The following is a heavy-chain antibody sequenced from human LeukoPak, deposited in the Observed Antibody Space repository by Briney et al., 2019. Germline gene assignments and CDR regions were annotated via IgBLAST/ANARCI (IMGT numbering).Heavy chain of an antibody. CDR3: AGAEDPNEAPGFDY. D-gene: IGHD1-1*01. V-gene: IGHV4-61*01. CDR1: GGSISSSSYY. CDR2: IYYSGST. Sequence: SETLSLTCTVSGGSISSSSYYWSWIRQPPGKGLEWIGYIYYSGSTNYNPSLKSRVTISVDTSKNQFSLKLSSVTAADTAVYYCAGAEDPNEAPGFDYWGQGTLVTVSS. J-gene: IGHJ4*02.